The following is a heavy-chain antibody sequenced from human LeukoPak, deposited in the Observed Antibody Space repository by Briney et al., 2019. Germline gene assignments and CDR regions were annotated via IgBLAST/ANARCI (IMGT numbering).Heavy chain of an antibody. Sequence: GGSLRLSCAASGFTFSSYWMHWVRQPPGKGLVWVSRINSDESSTNYADSVKGRFTISRDNAKNTLYMQMNSLRAEDTAVYYCAKDGEVATWPPDFDYWGQGTLVTVSS. CDR3: AKDGEVATWPPDFDY. CDR1: GFTFSSYW. CDR2: INSDESST. J-gene: IGHJ4*02. D-gene: IGHD5-12*01. V-gene: IGHV3-74*01.